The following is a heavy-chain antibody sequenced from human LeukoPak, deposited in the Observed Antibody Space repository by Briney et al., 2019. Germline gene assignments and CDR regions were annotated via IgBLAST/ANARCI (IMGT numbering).Heavy chain of an antibody. V-gene: IGHV4-39*07. J-gene: IGHJ5*02. D-gene: IGHD2-2*01. CDR3: ARTTEDCSSTSCYQYWFDP. Sequence: SETLSLTCTVSGGSISSSSYYWGWIRQPPGKGLEWIGSIYYSGSTYYNPSLKSRVTISVDTSKNQISLKVRSVTAADTAVYYCARTTEDCSSTSCYQYWFDPWGQGTLVTVSS. CDR1: GGSISSSSYY. CDR2: IYYSGST.